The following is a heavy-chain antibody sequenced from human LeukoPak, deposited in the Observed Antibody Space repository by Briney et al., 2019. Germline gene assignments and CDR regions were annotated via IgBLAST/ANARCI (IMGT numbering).Heavy chain of an antibody. J-gene: IGHJ4*02. CDR3: ARVQDFVVVPAATEGFDY. D-gene: IGHD2-2*01. CDR2: IYHSGST. V-gene: IGHV4-4*02. Sequence: NPSETLSLTCAVSGGSISSSNWWSCVRQPPGKGLEWIGEIYHSGSTNYNPSLKSRVTISVDKSKNQFSLKLSSVTAADTAVYYCARVQDFVVVPAATEGFDYWGQGTLVTVSS. CDR1: GGSISSSNW.